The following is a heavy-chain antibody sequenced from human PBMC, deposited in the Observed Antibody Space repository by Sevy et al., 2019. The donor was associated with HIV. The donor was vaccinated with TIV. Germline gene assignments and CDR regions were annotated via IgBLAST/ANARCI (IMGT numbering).Heavy chain of an antibody. V-gene: IGHV4-4*07. J-gene: IGHJ4*02. CDR2: IYTSGST. D-gene: IGHD6-13*01. CDR1: GGSISSYY. Sequence: ETLSLTCTVSGGSISSYYWSWIRQPAGKGLEWIGRIYTSGSTNYNPSLKSRVTMSVDTSKNQFSLKLSSVTAADTAVYYCARDEVGYGSSWFDYWGQGTLVTVSS. CDR3: ARDEVGYGSSWFDY.